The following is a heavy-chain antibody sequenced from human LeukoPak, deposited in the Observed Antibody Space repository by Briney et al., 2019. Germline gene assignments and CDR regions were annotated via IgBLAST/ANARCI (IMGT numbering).Heavy chain of an antibody. D-gene: IGHD4-17*01. Sequence: GGSLRLSCAASGFTFSSYAMHWVRQAPGKGLEWVAVISYDGSNKYYADSVKGRFTISRDNAKNSVYLQMNSLRTEDAAVYYCARALGGVMTTVSPLGDYWGQGTLVTVSS. CDR3: ARALGGVMTTVSPLGDY. V-gene: IGHV3-30-3*01. CDR1: GFTFSSYA. CDR2: ISYDGSNK. J-gene: IGHJ4*02.